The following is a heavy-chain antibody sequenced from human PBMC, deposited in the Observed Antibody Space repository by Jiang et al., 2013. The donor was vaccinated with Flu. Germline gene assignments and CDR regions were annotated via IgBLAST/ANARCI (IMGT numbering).Heavy chain of an antibody. V-gene: IGHV4-4*07. CDR2: IHTSGTT. CDR3: ARNYYGSGTAA. Sequence: GLVKPSETLSLTCGVSGGSISGYYWSWIRQPAGKGLQWIGRIHTSGTTQYNPSLKSRLTMSLDRSKNQFSLKLRSVTAADTAVYYCARNYYGSGTAAWGQGTLVTVSS. D-gene: IGHD3-10*01. CDR1: GGSISGYY. J-gene: IGHJ5*02.